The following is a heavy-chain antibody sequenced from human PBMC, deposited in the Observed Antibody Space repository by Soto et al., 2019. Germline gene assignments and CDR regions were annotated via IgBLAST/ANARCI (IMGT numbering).Heavy chain of an antibody. CDR3: ATDCGYCSNVGWFDP. CDR1: GYTFTSYD. J-gene: IGHJ5*02. CDR2: FDPEDGET. V-gene: IGHV1-24*01. D-gene: IGHD2-2*03. Sequence: ASVKVSCKASGYTFTSYDINWVRQATGKGLEWMGGFDPEDGETIYAQKFQGRVTMTEDTSTDTAYMELSSLRSEDTAVYYCATDCGYCSNVGWFDPWGQGTLVTVSS.